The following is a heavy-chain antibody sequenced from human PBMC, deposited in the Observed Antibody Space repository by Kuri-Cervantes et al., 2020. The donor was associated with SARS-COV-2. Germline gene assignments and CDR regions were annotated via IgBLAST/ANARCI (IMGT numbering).Heavy chain of an antibody. Sequence: SVKVSCKASGGTFSSYAISWVRQAPGQGLEWMGGIIPIFGTANYAQKFQGRVTITADKSTSTAYIELSSLRSEDTAVYYCARDAISDGYNEGYWGQGTRVTVSS. CDR2: IIPIFGTA. CDR3: ARDAISDGYNEGY. CDR1: GGTFSSYA. D-gene: IGHD5-24*01. V-gene: IGHV1-69*06. J-gene: IGHJ4*02.